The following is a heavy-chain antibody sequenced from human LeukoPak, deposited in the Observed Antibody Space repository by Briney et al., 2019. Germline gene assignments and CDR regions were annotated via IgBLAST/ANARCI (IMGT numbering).Heavy chain of an antibody. J-gene: IGHJ4*02. D-gene: IGHD5-12*01. CDR1: GRSIRSGGYY. CDR2: IYYSGGT. Sequence: PSETLSLTCTVSGRSIRSGGYYWSWIRQHPGKGLEWIGYIYYSGGTYYNPSLKSRVTISVDTSKNQFSLKLSSVTAADTAVYYCASRDGYNYAYWGQGTLVTVSS. V-gene: IGHV4-31*03. CDR3: ASRDGYNYAY.